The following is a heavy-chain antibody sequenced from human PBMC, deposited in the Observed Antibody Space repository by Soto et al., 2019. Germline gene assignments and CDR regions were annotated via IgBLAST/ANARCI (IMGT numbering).Heavy chain of an antibody. CDR1: GYTFTSYD. D-gene: IGHD6-13*01. V-gene: IGHV1-8*01. Sequence: QVQLVQSGAEVKKPGASVKVSCKASGYTFTSYDINWVRQATGQGLEWMGWMNPNSGNTGYAQKFQGRVTMTRNNSISTAYMELSSLRSEDTAVYYCARDGGQLDLRRATYYYYGMDVWGQGTTVTVSS. J-gene: IGHJ6*02. CDR3: ARDGGQLDLRRATYYYYGMDV. CDR2: MNPNSGNT.